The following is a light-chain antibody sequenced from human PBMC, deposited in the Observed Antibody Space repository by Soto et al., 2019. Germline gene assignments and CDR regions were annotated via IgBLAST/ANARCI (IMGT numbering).Light chain of an antibody. Sequence: TQLTQSPCSLSASVGDRVTLTCRATQTINTNLNWYQHKPGKAPNLLIYAASTLQSGVPSRFSGSGSGTDFTLTISSLQPEDFATYYCQQSYSTPHTFGQGTRLEIK. CDR2: AAS. CDR3: QQSYSTPHT. V-gene: IGKV1-39*01. CDR1: QTINTN. J-gene: IGKJ5*01.